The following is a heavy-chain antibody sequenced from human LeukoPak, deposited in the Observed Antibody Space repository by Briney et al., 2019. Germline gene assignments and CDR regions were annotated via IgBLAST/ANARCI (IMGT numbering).Heavy chain of an antibody. D-gene: IGHD3-22*01. V-gene: IGHV1-2*02. CDR2: INPSSGGT. J-gene: IGHJ5*02. CDR3: ARERIVVGNWFDP. Sequence: ASVKVSCKASGYTFTGYYMHWVRQAPGQGLEWMGWINPSSGGTNYAQKFQGRVTMTRDTSISTAYMELSRLRSDDTAVYYCARERIVVGNWFDPWGQGTLVTVSS. CDR1: GYTFTGYY.